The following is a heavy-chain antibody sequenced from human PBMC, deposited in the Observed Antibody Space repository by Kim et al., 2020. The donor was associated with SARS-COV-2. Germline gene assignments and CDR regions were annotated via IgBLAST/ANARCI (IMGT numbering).Heavy chain of an antibody. CDR3: AGLSSSWYKWFDP. V-gene: IGHV4-59*01. D-gene: IGHD6-13*01. Sequence: NPSLKSRVTISVDASRNQFALKLSSVTAADAAVYYCAGLSSSWYKWFDPWGQGTLVTVSS. J-gene: IGHJ5*02.